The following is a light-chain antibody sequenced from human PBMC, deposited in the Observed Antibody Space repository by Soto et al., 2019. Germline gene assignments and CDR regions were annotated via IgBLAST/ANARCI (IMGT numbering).Light chain of an antibody. V-gene: IGKV3-20*01. J-gene: IGKJ1*01. CDR1: QSVRSNF. CDR2: GAS. CDR3: QQYGSSPWT. Sequence: EIVLTQSPGTLSLSPGDTATLSCRASQSVRSNFLAWYQHKPGQAPRLLIYGASSRATGIPDRFSGSGSGTDFTLTISRLEPEDFAVYYCQQYGSSPWTFGQGTKVDIK.